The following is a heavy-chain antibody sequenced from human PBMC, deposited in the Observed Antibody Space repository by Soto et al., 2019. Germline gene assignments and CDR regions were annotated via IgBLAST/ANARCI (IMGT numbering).Heavy chain of an antibody. Sequence: GASVKVSCKTYGYIFTDYFIHWVRQAPGQGLEWMGLVKSSGGGAVYAQDFQGRVTMTRDTSTSTAYMEVSSLRLDDTAVYYCATAPKDRKPFDYWGQGTLVTVSS. CDR1: GYIFTDYF. D-gene: IGHD2-15*01. J-gene: IGHJ4*02. CDR2: VKSSGGGA. V-gene: IGHV1-46*01. CDR3: ATAPKDRKPFDY.